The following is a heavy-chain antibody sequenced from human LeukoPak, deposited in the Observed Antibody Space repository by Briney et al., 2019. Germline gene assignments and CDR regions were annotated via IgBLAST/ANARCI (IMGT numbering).Heavy chain of an antibody. D-gene: IGHD2-2*01. CDR1: GYTFTSYD. Sequence: ASVKVSCKASGYTFTSYDINWVRQATGQGLEWMGWMNPNSGNTGYAQKFQGRVTMTRNTSISTAYMELSSLRSEDMAVYYCARGSRARCSSTSCYSSDYYYYYYMDVWGKGTTVTISS. CDR3: ARGSRARCSSTSCYSSDYYYYYYMDV. V-gene: IGHV1-8*01. CDR2: MNPNSGNT. J-gene: IGHJ6*03.